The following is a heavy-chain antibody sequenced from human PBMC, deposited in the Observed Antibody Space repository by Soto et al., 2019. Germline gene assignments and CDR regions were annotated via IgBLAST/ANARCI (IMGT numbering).Heavy chain of an antibody. CDR3: ARCLDILTGPRYGMDV. CDR2: ISYDGSNK. V-gene: IGHV3-30-3*01. D-gene: IGHD3-9*01. J-gene: IGHJ6*02. Sequence: PGGSLRLSCAASGFTFSSYAMHWVRQAPGKWLEWVAVISYDGSNKYYADSVKGRFTISRDNSKNTLYLQMNSLRAEDTAVYYCARCLDILTGPRYGMDVWGQGTTVTVSS. CDR1: GFTFSSYA.